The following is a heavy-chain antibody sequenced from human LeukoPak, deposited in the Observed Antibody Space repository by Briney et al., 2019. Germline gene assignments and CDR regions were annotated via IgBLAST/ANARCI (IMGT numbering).Heavy chain of an antibody. J-gene: IGHJ3*02. V-gene: IGHV3-30*03. D-gene: IGHD3-9*01. CDR3: ATGGTSIFLDALDI. CDR1: GFTFSSYG. CDR2: ISYDGSNK. Sequence: GRSLRLSCAASGFTFSSYGMHWVRQASGKGLEWVALISYDGSNKYYADSVKGRFTISRDNYKNTLYLQMSSLRAEDTAVYYCATGGTSIFLDALDIWGQGTMVTVSS.